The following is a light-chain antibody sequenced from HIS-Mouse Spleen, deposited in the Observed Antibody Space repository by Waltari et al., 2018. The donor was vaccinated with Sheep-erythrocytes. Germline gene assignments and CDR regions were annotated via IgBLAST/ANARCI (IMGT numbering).Light chain of an antibody. CDR2: EVS. Sequence: DIVMTQTPLSLSVTPGQPASISCKSSQSLLHSDGKTYLYWYLQKPGQSPQLLIYEVSSRLSGVPDRFSGSGSGTDFTLKISRVEAEDVGVYYCMQGIHLPPWTFGQGTKLEIK. J-gene: IGKJ2*02. V-gene: IGKV2-29*03. CDR1: QSLLHSDGKTY. CDR3: MQGIHLPPWT.